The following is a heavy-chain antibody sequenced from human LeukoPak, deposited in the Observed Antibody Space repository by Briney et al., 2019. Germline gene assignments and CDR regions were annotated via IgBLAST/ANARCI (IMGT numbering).Heavy chain of an antibody. CDR3: ARDLRIAAAGSPYWYFDL. CDR2: IYYSGST. Sequence: PSETLSLTCTVSGGSISSYYWSWIRQPPGRGLEWIGYIYYSGSTNYNPSLKSRVTISVDTSKNQFSLKLSSVTAADTAVYYCARDLRIAAAGSPYWYFDLWGRGTLVTVSS. V-gene: IGHV4-59*01. J-gene: IGHJ2*01. D-gene: IGHD6-13*01. CDR1: GGSISSYY.